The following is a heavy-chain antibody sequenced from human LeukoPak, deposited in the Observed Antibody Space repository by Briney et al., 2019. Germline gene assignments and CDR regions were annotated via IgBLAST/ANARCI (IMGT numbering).Heavy chain of an antibody. CDR3: ARGGGYCGGDCYDY. CDR1: GYTFTGYY. D-gene: IGHD2-21*01. J-gene: IGHJ4*02. Sequence: ASVKVSCKASGYTFTGYYMHWVRQAPGQGLEWMGWINPNSGGTNYAQNFQGRVTMTRDTSISTAYMELSRLRSDDTAVYYCARGGGYCGGDCYDYWGQGTPVTVSS. CDR2: INPNSGGT. V-gene: IGHV1-2*02.